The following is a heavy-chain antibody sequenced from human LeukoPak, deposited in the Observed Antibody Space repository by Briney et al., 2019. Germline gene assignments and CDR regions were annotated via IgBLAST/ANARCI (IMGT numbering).Heavy chain of an antibody. J-gene: IGHJ4*02. CDR3: ARVTHDILTGYYKIDY. Sequence: PSETLSLTCAVSGGSISSGGYSWSWIRQPPGKGLEWIGYIYYSGSTYYNPSLKSRVTISVDTSKNQFSLKLSSVTAADTAVYYCARVTHDILTGYYKIDYWGQGTLVTVSS. CDR2: IYYSGST. D-gene: IGHD3-9*01. CDR1: GGSISSGGYS. V-gene: IGHV4-30-4*07.